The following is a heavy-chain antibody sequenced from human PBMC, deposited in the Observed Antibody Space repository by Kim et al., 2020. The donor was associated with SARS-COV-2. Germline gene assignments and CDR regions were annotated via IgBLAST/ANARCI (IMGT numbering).Heavy chain of an antibody. Sequence: GGSLRLSCAASGFTFSSYGMHWVRQAPGKGLEWVAVISYDGSNKYYADSVKGRFTISRDNSKNTLYLQMNSLRAEDTAVYYCAKDAFSGNLDAFDIWGQGTMVTVSS. CDR1: GFTFSSYG. CDR3: AKDAFSGNLDAFDI. D-gene: IGHD1-1*01. V-gene: IGHV3-30*18. J-gene: IGHJ3*02. CDR2: ISYDGSNK.